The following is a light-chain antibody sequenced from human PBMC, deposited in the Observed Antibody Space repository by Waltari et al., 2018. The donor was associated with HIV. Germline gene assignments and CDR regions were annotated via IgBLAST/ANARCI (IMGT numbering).Light chain of an antibody. J-gene: IGKJ1*01. CDR2: RAS. CDR1: QSIATW. CDR3: QQYNTSSPWT. V-gene: IGKV1-5*03. Sequence: DIQMTQSPSTLPACVGDRITITCRASQSIATWLAWYQQNPGKAPKLLIYRASSLETGVPSRFSGSGSGTEFTLTISSLQPEDFATYYCQQYNTSSPWTFGQGTKVDI.